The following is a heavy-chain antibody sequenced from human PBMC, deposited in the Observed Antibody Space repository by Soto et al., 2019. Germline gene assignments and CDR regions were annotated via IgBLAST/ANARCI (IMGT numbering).Heavy chain of an antibody. J-gene: IGHJ4*02. CDR2: IYHSGGT. CDR3: ARDSRSGYFLEY. Sequence: QLQLQESGSGLVKPSQTLSLTCDVSGDSISSGGYSWNWIRQPPGKGLEWIGYIYHSGGTDYNPSLKRRVTITVDSSNNKFSLKLNSVTAADTAVYYSARDSRSGYFLEYWGQGTLVTVSS. D-gene: IGHD3-22*01. V-gene: IGHV4-30-2*01. CDR1: GDSISSGGYS.